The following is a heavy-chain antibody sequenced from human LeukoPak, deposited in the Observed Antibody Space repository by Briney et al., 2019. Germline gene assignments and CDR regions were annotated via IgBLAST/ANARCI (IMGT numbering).Heavy chain of an antibody. Sequence: SETLSLTCTVSGGSISSYYWNWIRQPPGKGLEWIGYIYYSGSTNYNPSLKSRVTISADTSKNQFSLKLSSVTAADTAVYYCARSDGMASDYWGQGTLVTVSS. CDR2: IYYSGST. CDR1: GGSISSYY. D-gene: IGHD5-24*01. J-gene: IGHJ4*02. V-gene: IGHV4-59*08. CDR3: ARSDGMASDY.